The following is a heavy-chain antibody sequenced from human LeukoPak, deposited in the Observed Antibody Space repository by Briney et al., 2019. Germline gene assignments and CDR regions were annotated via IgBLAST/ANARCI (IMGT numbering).Heavy chain of an antibody. CDR1: GGSISGYY. D-gene: IGHD4-17*01. J-gene: IGHJ4*02. Sequence: SETLSLTCTVSGGSISGYYWSWIRQPPGKGLEWIGYIYYTGSTNYNPSLGSRVTISVDTSKNQLSLKLSSATAADTAVYYCARGWTTVTYYFDYWGQGTLVTVSS. CDR3: ARGWTTVTYYFDY. CDR2: IYYTGST. V-gene: IGHV4-59*01.